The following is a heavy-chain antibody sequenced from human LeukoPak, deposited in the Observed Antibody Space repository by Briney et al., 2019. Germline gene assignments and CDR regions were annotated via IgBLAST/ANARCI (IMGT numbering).Heavy chain of an antibody. CDR1: GGSISSGDYY. CDR3: ARKEWLRHQFIDY. V-gene: IGHV4-30-4*01. Sequence: SETLSLTCTVSGGSISSGDYYWSWIRQPPGKGLEWIGYIYYSGSTYYSPSLKSRVTISVDTSKNQFSLKLSSVTATDTAVYYCARKEWLRHQFIDYWGQGTLVTVSS. CDR2: IYYSGST. J-gene: IGHJ4*02. D-gene: IGHD5-12*01.